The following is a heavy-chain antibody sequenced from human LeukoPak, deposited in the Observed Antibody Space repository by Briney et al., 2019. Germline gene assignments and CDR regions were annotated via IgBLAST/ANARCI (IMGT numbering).Heavy chain of an antibody. V-gene: IGHV3-7*01. CDR2: IGQDGSER. D-gene: IGHD3-16*02. Sequence: GGSLRLSCAASGFTFSNYWMAWVRQAPGKGLEWVADIGQDGSERYYVDSVRGRLTISRDNAKNSLYLQMNSLRAEDTAVYYCARDIDLDSWGQGTLVAVSS. J-gene: IGHJ4*02. CDR1: GFTFSNYW. CDR3: ARDIDLDS.